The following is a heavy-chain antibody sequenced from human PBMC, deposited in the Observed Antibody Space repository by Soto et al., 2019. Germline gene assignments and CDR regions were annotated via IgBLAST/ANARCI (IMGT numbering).Heavy chain of an antibody. V-gene: IGHV1-69*08. CDR2: TIPILGIA. CDR3: ARDGYSGYVKQADYYYGMDV. CDR1: GGTFSSYT. J-gene: IGHJ6*02. Sequence: QVQLVQSGAEVKKPGSSVKVSCKASGGTFSSYTISWVRQAPGQGLEWMGRTIPILGIANYAQKFQGRVTITADKSTSTAYMELSSLRSEDTAVYYCARDGYSGYVKQADYYYGMDVWGQGTTVTVSS. D-gene: IGHD5-12*01.